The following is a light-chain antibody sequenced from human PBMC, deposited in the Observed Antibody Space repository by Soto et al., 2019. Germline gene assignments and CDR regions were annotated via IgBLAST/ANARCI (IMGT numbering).Light chain of an antibody. CDR3: ISYAGSSIWV. J-gene: IGLJ3*02. CDR1: SSDVGAYNY. V-gene: IGLV2-8*01. Sequence: QSALTQPPSASGSPGQSVTISCTGTSSDVGAYNYVSWYQQHPGKAPKLIIYDVSKRPSGVPDRFSGSKSGNTASLTVSGLQAEDEADFYFISYAGSSIWVFGGGTKLTVL. CDR2: DVS.